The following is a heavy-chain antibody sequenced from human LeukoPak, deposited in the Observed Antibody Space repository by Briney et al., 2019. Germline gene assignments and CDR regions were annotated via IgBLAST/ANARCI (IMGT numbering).Heavy chain of an antibody. CDR1: GFTFSSYA. V-gene: IGHV3-23*01. CDR3: AKGVTLRIAAAGTNMVDY. CDR2: ISGSGGST. J-gene: IGHJ4*02. D-gene: IGHD6-13*01. Sequence: GGSLRLSCAASGFTFSSYAMSWVRQAPGKGLEWVSAISGSGGSTYYADSVKGRFTISRDNSKNTLYLQMNSLRAEDTAVYYCAKGVTLRIAAAGTNMVDYWGQGTLVTVSS.